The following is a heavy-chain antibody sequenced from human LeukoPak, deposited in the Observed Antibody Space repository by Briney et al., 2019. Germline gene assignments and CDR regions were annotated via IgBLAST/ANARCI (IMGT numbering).Heavy chain of an antibody. CDR3: ARGPYGSGKNYYYYGMDV. J-gene: IGHJ6*04. Sequence: SESLSLTCTVSGGSISSYYWSWIRQPPGKGLEWIGYIYYSGSTNYNPSLKSRVTISVDTSKNQFSLKLISVTAADTAVYYCARGPYGSGKNYYYYGMDVWGKGTTVTVSS. CDR1: GGSISSYY. CDR2: IYYSGST. V-gene: IGHV4-59*01. D-gene: IGHD3-10*01.